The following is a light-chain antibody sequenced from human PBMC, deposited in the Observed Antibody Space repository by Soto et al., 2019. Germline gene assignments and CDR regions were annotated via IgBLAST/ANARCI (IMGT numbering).Light chain of an antibody. CDR1: SSDIGGYDF. V-gene: IGLV2-11*01. J-gene: IGLJ2*01. CDR3: CSYAGSYIFVL. Sequence: QSALTQPRSVSGSPGQSVTVSCTGSSSDIGGYDFVSWYQQHPGKAPQLIIYDVSKRPSGVPDRFSGSKSGNTASLTISGLHTEDEADYYCCSYAGSYIFVLFGGGTKLTVL. CDR2: DVS.